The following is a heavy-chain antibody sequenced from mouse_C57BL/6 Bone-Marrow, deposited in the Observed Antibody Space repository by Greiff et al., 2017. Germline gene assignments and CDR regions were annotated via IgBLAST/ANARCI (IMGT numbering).Heavy chain of an antibody. V-gene: IGHV5-12*01. CDR1: GFTFSDYY. CDR2: ISNGGGST. CDR3: TRGVDYGDALYYFDY. J-gene: IGHJ2*01. D-gene: IGHD2-4*01. Sequence: EVQGVESGGGLVQPGGSLKLSCAASGFTFSDYYMYWVRQTPEKRLEWVAYISNGGGSTYYPDTVKGRFTISRDNDKNTLYLQMSRLKSEDTAMYYCTRGVDYGDALYYFDYWGQGTTLTVSS.